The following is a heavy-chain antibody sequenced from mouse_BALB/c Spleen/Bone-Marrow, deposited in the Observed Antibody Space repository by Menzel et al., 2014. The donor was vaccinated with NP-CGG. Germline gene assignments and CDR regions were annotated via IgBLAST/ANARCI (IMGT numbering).Heavy chain of an antibody. CDR2: INPSNGRT. CDR3: ARGTFDY. V-gene: IGHV1S81*02. CDR1: GYTFTSYW. J-gene: IGHJ2*01. Sequence: LQESGAELMKPGASVKLSCKASGYTFTSYWMHWVKQRPGQGLEWIGEINPSNGRTNYNEKFKSKATLTVDKSSSTAYMQLSSLTSEDSAVYYCARGTFDYWGQGTTLTVSS.